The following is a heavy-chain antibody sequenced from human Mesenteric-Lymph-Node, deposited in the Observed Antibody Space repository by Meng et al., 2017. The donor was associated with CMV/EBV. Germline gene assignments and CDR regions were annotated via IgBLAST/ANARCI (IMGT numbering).Heavy chain of an antibody. CDR1: GYTFTSYF. V-gene: IGHV1-46*01. Sequence: KASGYTFTSYFMHWVRQAPGQGLEWMGIINPSGGYTNYAQKFQDRFTMTRDTSTSTVYMELSSLTSDDTAVYYCARDWALTRLNYFDYWGQGTLVTVSS. D-gene: IGHD2-8*01. CDR3: ARDWALTRLNYFDY. J-gene: IGHJ4*02. CDR2: INPSGGYT.